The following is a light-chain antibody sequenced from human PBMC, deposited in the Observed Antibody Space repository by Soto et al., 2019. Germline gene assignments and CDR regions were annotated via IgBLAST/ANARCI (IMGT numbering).Light chain of an antibody. CDR2: QAS. Sequence: DIQMTQSPPSLSVSLGDRFTITCQASQDISNYLHWFQQKPGKAPQLLISQASSLESGVPSRFSGSGSGTEFTLTISSLQPDDFATYYCQQTWTFGQGTKVDI. V-gene: IGKV1-5*03. CDR3: QQTWT. J-gene: IGKJ1*01. CDR1: QDISNY.